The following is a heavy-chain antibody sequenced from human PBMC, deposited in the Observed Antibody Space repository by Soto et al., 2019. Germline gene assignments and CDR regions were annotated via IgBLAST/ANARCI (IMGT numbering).Heavy chain of an antibody. CDR1: SGSFSGYY. Sequence: QVQLQQWGAGLLKTSETLSLTCAVYSGSFSGYYWSWIRQPPGKGVEWIGEIYQSLRIIYNPSLVSRVTLSGDSSKNQFSLKLTSVTAADTAVYYCARHGGYYFDYWGQGTLVTVSS. CDR2: IYQSLRI. J-gene: IGHJ4*02. CDR3: ARHGGYYFDY. V-gene: IGHV4-34*01. D-gene: IGHD2-15*01.